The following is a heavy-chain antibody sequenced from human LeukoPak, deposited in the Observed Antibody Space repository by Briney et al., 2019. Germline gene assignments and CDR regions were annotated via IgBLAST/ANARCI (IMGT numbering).Heavy chain of an antibody. CDR1: GFTFSSYA. Sequence: GGSLRLSCAASGFTFSSYAMSWVRQAPGKGLEWVSAISGSGGSTYYADSVKGRFTISRDNAKNSLYLQMNSLRAEDTAVYYCARDLRGPYYDFWSGYYMPAFDIWGQGTMVTVSS. V-gene: IGHV3-23*01. CDR3: ARDLRGPYYDFWSGYYMPAFDI. J-gene: IGHJ3*02. D-gene: IGHD3-3*01. CDR2: ISGSGGST.